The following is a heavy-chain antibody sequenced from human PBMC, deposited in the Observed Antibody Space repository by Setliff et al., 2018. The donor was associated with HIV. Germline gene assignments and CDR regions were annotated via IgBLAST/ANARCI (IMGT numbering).Heavy chain of an antibody. Sequence: ETLSLTCTVSGDPMSSTSYYWGWIRQPPGKGLEWIGSIYYSGSTHYNPSLKSRVTISVDTSKNQFSLKLSSVTAADTAVYYCARDGPETYGDYERYYFDYWGQGTLVTV. D-gene: IGHD4-17*01. V-gene: IGHV4-39*07. CDR1: GDPMSSTSYY. J-gene: IGHJ4*02. CDR2: IYYSGST. CDR3: ARDGPETYGDYERYYFDY.